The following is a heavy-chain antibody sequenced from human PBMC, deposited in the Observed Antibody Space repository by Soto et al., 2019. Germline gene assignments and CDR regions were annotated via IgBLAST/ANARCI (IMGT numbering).Heavy chain of an antibody. Sequence: QVQLVESGGGVVQPGRSLRLSCVASGFTFSNYGMHWVRQAPGKGPEWVAVIWYDGSNKDYADSVKGRFTISRDNSRNTLYLQMNSLRAKDTAVYYCASALETGDHWGQGTLVTVSS. CDR2: IWYDGSNK. J-gene: IGHJ4*02. V-gene: IGHV3-33*01. D-gene: IGHD3-10*01. CDR1: GFTFSNYG. CDR3: ASALETGDH.